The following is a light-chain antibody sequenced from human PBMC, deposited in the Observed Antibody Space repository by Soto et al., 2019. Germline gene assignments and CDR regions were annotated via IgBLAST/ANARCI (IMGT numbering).Light chain of an antibody. V-gene: IGKV1-5*03. CDR1: QSISSW. J-gene: IGKJ1*01. Sequence: DIQMTQYPSTLSASVGDRVIITCRASQSISSWLAWYQQKPGKAPKLLISKASNLESGVPSRFSGSGCGTEFTLTVSSLQPDDFATYYCQQYYSYWTFGQGTKVEIK. CDR3: QQYYSYWT. CDR2: KAS.